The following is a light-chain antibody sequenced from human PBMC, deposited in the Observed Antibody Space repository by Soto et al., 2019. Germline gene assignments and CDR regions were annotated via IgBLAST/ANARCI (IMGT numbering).Light chain of an antibody. CDR3: QQYNIWPPYN. Sequence: EIVMTQAPATTALPSRAKANLYRKSSQRISSNLAWYQQKPGQPPRLLIYGASTRATSISARFSGSGSGTEFTLTISGLQSEDFALYYCQQYNIWPPYNCGQGTKVDIK. V-gene: IGKV3-15*01. J-gene: IGKJ2*01. CDR1: QRISSN. CDR2: GAS.